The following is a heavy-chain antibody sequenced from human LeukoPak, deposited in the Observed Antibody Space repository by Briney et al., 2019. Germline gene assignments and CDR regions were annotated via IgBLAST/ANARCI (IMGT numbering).Heavy chain of an antibody. D-gene: IGHD3-22*01. Sequence: PGGSLRLSCAASGLSVSNNYMSWVRQAPGKGLEWVSVIYSAGTTYYADSVKGRFTISRDNSKNTLYLEMNSLRGEDTAVYYCASLSYYYDSSGYSYWGQGTLVTVSS. CDR3: ASLSYYYDSSGYSY. J-gene: IGHJ4*02. CDR2: IYSAGTT. CDR1: GLSVSNNY. V-gene: IGHV3-66*01.